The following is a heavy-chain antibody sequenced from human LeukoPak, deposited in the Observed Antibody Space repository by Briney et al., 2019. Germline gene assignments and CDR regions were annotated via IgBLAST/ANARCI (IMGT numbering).Heavy chain of an antibody. CDR1: GGTFSSYA. D-gene: IGHD2-21*01. Sequence: SVKVSCKASGGTFSSYAISWVRQDPGQRLEWMGGIIPIFGTANYAQKFQGRVTITADESTSTAYMELSSLRSEDTAVYYCARVSAYCGGDCYNYWGQGKLVTVSS. CDR3: ARVSAYCGGDCYNY. CDR2: IIPIFGTA. J-gene: IGHJ4*02. V-gene: IGHV1-69*01.